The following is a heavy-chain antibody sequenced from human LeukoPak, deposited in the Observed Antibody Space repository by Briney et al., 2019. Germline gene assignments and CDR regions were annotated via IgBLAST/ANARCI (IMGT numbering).Heavy chain of an antibody. J-gene: IGHJ4*02. V-gene: IGHV3-15*01. CDR1: GFTFSNAW. CDR2: IKSKTDGGTT. D-gene: IGHD3-10*01. Sequence: PGGSLRLSCAASGFTFSNAWMSWVRQAPGKGLEWVGRIKSKTDGGTTDYAAPVKGRFTISRDDSKNTLYLQMNSLKTEDTAVYYCTAYYYGSGSFDYWGQGTLVTVSS. CDR3: TAYYYGSGSFDY.